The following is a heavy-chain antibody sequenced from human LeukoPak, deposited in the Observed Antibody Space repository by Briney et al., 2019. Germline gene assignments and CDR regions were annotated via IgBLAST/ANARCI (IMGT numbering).Heavy chain of an antibody. CDR1: GGSTSSYY. D-gene: IGHD3-10*01. CDR3: ARVEEGYGSGRRENYFYYYMDV. Sequence: PSETLSLTCTISGGSTSSYYWSWIRQPPGKGLEWIGYIYYTGSTNHNPSLKSRVTISVDTSKNQFSLKLSSVTAADTAVYYCARVEEGYGSGRRENYFYYYMDVWGKGTTVTISS. CDR2: IYYTGST. V-gene: IGHV4-59*01. J-gene: IGHJ6*03.